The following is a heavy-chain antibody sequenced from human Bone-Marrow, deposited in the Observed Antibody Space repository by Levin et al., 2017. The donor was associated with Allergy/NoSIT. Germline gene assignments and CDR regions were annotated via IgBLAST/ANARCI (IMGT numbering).Heavy chain of an antibody. J-gene: IGHJ4*02. CDR3: AGSWAGLWFDY. D-gene: IGHD5-18*01. Sequence: SETLSLTCSVSGGSISSSTHYWGWIRQPPGTWLEWIVSIFYTGTTFYNPSLKSRVSISVDTSKNQFSLKLSSVTAADTAVYYCAGSWAGLWFDYWGQGTLVTFSS. CDR2: IFYTGTT. V-gene: IGHV4-39*01. CDR1: GGSISSSTHY.